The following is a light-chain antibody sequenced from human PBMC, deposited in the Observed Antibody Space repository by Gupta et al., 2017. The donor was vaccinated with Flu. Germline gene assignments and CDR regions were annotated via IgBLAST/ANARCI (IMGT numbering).Light chain of an antibody. CDR3: QQHSNWPLT. CDR1: ETIREA. CDR2: DAS. V-gene: IGKV3-11*01. J-gene: IGKJ4*01. Sequence: EIVLTQSLAPLSPSPGERVTLSCKSNETIREALGWHQQRPGQVPRLLIFDASNRAPGVPDRFTASGSGTDFTLTISSLEPEDFAVYYCQQHSNWPLTFGGGTKVEIK.